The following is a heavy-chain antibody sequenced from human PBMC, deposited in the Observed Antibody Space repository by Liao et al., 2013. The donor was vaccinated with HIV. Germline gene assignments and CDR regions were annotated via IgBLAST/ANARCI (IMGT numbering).Heavy chain of an antibody. J-gene: IGHJ1*01. CDR2: IHHSGGH. Sequence: QVQLQESGPGLVKPSQTLSLTCTVSGGSISSGGYSWSWIRQPPGKGLEWIGYIHHSGGHRTYNPSLKSRVTISVDTSKNQFSLKVRYVTAADTAVYYCASSGSGSTAEYFQHWGQGTLVTVSS. V-gene: IGHV4-30-4*07. CDR3: ASSGSGSTAEYFQH. D-gene: IGHD3-10*01. CDR1: GGSISSGGYS.